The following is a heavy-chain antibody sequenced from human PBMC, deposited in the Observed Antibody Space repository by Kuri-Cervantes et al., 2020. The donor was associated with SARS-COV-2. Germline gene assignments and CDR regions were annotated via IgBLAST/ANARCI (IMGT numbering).Heavy chain of an antibody. J-gene: IGHJ5*02. V-gene: IGHV3-74*01. D-gene: IGHD3-3*01. CDR3: ARDVVHDFWSGYENWFDP. CDR2: INSDGSST. CDR1: GFTFSSYW. Sequence: GGSLRLSCAVSGFTFSSYWMHWVRQAPGKGLVWVSRINSDGSSTSYADSVKGRFTISRDNAKNTLYLQMNSLRAEDTAVYYCARDVVHDFWSGYENWFDPWGQGTLVTVSS.